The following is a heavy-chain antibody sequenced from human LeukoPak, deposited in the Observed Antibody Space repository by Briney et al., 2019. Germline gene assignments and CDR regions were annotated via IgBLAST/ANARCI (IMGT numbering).Heavy chain of an antibody. CDR2: ISTSSSYI. J-gene: IGHJ6*03. CDR1: GFTFSSYS. Sequence: GGSLRLSCAASGFTFSSYSMNWVRQAPGKGLEWVSSISTSSSYIYYADSVKGRFTISRDNAKNSLYLQMNSPRAEDTGVYYCARVAVAGNRYYYYYMDVWGKGTTVTVSS. V-gene: IGHV3-21*01. CDR3: ARVAVAGNRYYYYYMDV. D-gene: IGHD6-19*01.